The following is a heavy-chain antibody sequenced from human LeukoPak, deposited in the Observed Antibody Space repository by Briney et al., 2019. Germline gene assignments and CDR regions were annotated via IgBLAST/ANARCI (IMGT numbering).Heavy chain of an antibody. CDR1: GFTFSSYT. CDR3: AREIADNYYMDV. V-gene: IGHV3-21*01. J-gene: IGHJ6*03. D-gene: IGHD6-13*01. Sequence: GGSLRLSCVASGFTFSSYTMHWVRQAPGKGLEWVSSITRTSSYIYYAESLKGRFTVSRDNAKNSLYLQMNSLRADDAAVYYCAREIADNYYMDVWGKGTTVTVSS. CDR2: ITRTSSYI.